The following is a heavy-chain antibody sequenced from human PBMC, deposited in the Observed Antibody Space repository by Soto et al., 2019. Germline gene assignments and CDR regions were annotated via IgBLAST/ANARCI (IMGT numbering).Heavy chain of an antibody. J-gene: IGHJ4*02. CDR2: IHNSGST. CDR3: ARKYYFNSSGYYPYYFDY. D-gene: IGHD3-22*01. CDR1: GGSISSGGYY. V-gene: IGHV4-30-2*01. Sequence: SETLSLTCTVSGGSISSGGYYWSWIRQQPGKGLEWIGYIHNSGSTYHNPSLRGRVTISVDKSKNEFSLKLTSVTAADTAMYYCARKYYFNSSGYYPYYFDYWGQGTLVTVSS.